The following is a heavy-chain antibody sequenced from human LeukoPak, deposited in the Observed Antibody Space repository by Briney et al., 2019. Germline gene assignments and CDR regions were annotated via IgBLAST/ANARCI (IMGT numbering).Heavy chain of an antibody. CDR3: TRGTYGTSGDYRTYFDK. D-gene: IGHD3-22*01. V-gene: IGHV3-33*01. Sequence: GGSLRLSCAASGFSVTSSGIHWVRQAPGKGLEWVSLIWYDGSLQYYADSVEGRFTVFRDTSKNTVYLQMNNLRAEDTAVYYCTRGTYGTSGDYRTYFDKWGQGTLVTASS. CDR1: GFSVTSSG. J-gene: IGHJ4*02. CDR2: IWYDGSLQ.